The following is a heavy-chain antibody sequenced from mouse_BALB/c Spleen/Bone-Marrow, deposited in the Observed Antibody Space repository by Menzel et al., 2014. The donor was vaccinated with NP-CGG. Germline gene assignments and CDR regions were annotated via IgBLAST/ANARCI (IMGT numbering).Heavy chain of an antibody. D-gene: IGHD1-1*01. CDR2: INPDSSTI. CDR3: ARRGLLRSQGFAY. CDR1: GFDFSRYW. J-gene: IGHJ3*01. Sequence: VQLQQSGGGLVQPGGSLKLSCAASGFDFSRYWMSWVRQAPGKGLEWIGEINPDSSTINYTPSLKDKFIISRDSAKNALYLQMSKVRSEDTALYYCARRGLLRSQGFAYWGQGTLVTVSA. V-gene: IGHV4-1*02.